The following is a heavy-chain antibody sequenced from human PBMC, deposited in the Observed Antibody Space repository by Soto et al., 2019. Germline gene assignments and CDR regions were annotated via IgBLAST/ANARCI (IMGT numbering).Heavy chain of an antibody. CDR3: ARDRRQWLELGTHAFDI. D-gene: IGHD6-19*01. V-gene: IGHV1-18*01. J-gene: IGHJ3*02. Sequence: ASVKVSCKASGGTFSSYAISWVRQAPGQGLEWMGWISAYNGKANYAQKLQGRVTMTTDTSTSTAYMELRSLRSDDTAVYYCARDRRQWLELGTHAFDIWGQGTMVTVSS. CDR2: ISAYNGKA. CDR1: GGTFSSYA.